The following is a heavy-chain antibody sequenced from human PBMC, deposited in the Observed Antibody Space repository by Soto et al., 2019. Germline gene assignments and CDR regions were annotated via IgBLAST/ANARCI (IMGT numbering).Heavy chain of an antibody. Sequence: GGSLRLSCAASGFTFSSYGMHWVRQAPGKGLEWVAVISYDGSNKYYADSVKGRFTISRDNSKNTLYLQMNSLRAEDTAVYYCAKAEVRGYSYGNYGMDVWGQGTTVTVSS. CDR1: GFTFSSYG. CDR3: AKAEVRGYSYGNYGMDV. D-gene: IGHD5-18*01. CDR2: ISYDGSNK. J-gene: IGHJ6*02. V-gene: IGHV3-30*18.